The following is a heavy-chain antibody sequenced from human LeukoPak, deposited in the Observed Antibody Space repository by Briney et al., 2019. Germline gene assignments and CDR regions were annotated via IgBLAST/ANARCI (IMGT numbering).Heavy chain of an antibody. D-gene: IGHD4-23*01. V-gene: IGHV4-59*01. J-gene: IGHJ2*01. CDR3: ARVTPGVKYCYFDL. CDR2: IYYSGST. CDR1: GGSISSYY. Sequence: PSETLSLTCTVSGGSISSYYWSWIRQPPGKGLEWIGYIYYSGSTNYNPSLKSRVTISVDTSKNQFSLKLSSVTAADTAVYYCARVTPGVKYCYFDLWGRGTLVTVSS.